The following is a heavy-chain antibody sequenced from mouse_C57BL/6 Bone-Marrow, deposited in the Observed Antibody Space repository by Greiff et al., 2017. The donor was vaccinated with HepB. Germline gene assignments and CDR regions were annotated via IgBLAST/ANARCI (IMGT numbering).Heavy chain of an antibody. CDR2: IDPSDSYT. CDR3: ASSHYGSSSYWYFDV. V-gene: IGHV1-69*01. Sequence: QVQLKQPGAELVMPGASVKLSCKASGYTFTSYWMHWVKQRPGQGLEWIGEIDPSDSYTNYNQKFKGKSTLTVDKSSSTAYMQLSSLTSEDSAVYYCASSHYGSSSYWYFDVWGTGTTVTVSS. CDR1: GYTFTSYW. D-gene: IGHD1-1*01. J-gene: IGHJ1*03.